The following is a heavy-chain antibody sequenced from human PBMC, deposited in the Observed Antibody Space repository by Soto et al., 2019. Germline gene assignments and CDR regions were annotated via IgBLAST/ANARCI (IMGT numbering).Heavy chain of an antibody. Sequence: GVSLRLSCAASGFTFSSYSMNWVRQAPGKGLEWVSSISSSSSYIYYADSVKGRFTISRDNAKNSLYLQMNSLRAEDTAVYYCARDPEYYASTGYSPFDYWGPGTLVTASS. J-gene: IGHJ4*02. D-gene: IGHD3-22*01. CDR3: ARDPEYYASTGYSPFDY. CDR1: GFTFSSYS. CDR2: ISSSSSYI. V-gene: IGHV3-21*01.